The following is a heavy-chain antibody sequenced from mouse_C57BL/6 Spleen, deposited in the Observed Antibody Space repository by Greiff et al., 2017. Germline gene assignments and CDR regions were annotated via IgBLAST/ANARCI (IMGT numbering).Heavy chain of an antibody. CDR1: GFTFSDYG. J-gene: IGHJ1*03. CDR2: ISSGSSTI. CDR3: ARWESYWYFDV. V-gene: IGHV5-17*01. D-gene: IGHD4-1*01. Sequence: EVHLVESGGGLVKPGGSLKLSCAASGFTFSDYGMHWVRQAPEKGLEWVAYISSGSSTIYYADTVKGRFTISRDNAKKTLFLQMTSLRSEDTAMYYCARWESYWYFDVWGTGTTVTVSS.